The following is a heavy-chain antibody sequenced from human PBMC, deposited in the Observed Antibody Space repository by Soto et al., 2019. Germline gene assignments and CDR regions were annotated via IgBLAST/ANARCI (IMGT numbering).Heavy chain of an antibody. J-gene: IGHJ4*02. V-gene: IGHV3-48*01. CDR3: ARDRRIAAAADFYFDS. CDR2: ISSRTNTI. CDR1: GFTFSAYS. Sequence: PGGSLRLSCAASGFTFSAYSMNWVRQAPGKGLEWVSYISSRTNTIYYADSVQGRFTISRDDAKNSLYLQMDSLRAEDTAVYYCARDRRIAAAADFYFDSWGQGTXVTVSS. D-gene: IGHD6-13*01.